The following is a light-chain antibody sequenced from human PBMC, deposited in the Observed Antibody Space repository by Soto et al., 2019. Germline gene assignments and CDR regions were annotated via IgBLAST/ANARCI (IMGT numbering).Light chain of an antibody. CDR3: YSAADNNVV. J-gene: IGLJ3*02. CDR2: KDS. Sequence: SYELTQPSSVSVSPGQTARITCSGDVLAPVVVIYKDSERPSGIPERFSGSSSGTTVTLTISGAQVEDEADYYYYSAADNNVVFGGGTQLTVL. CDR1: VLA. V-gene: IGLV3-27*01.